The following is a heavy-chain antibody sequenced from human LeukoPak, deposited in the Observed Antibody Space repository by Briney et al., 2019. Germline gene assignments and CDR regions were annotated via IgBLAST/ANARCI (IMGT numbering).Heavy chain of an antibody. D-gene: IGHD4-17*01. CDR2: IGGSSTSI. V-gene: IGHV3-21*01. CDR1: GFTFSIYS. CDR3: AKEAGQDYGALDAFDI. J-gene: IGHJ3*02. Sequence: GGSLRLSCAASGFTFSIYSMNWVRQAPGKGLEWVSSIGGSSTSIYYADSVKGRFTISRDNAKNSLYLQMNSLRAEDTAVYYCAKEAGQDYGALDAFDIWGQGTMVTVSS.